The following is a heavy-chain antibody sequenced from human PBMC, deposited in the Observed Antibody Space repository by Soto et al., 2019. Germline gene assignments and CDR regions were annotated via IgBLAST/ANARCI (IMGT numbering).Heavy chain of an antibody. J-gene: IGHJ4*02. D-gene: IGHD2-15*01. CDR3: AKDMEPYCSRDNCYSPLVN. CDR1: GFTFDDYA. V-gene: IGHV3-9*01. Sequence: EVQLVESGGGLVQPGRSLRLYCAASGFTFDDYAMHWVRQAPGKGLEWVSGITWNGGPIGYADSVKGRFTISRDNAKNSLYLQMNSLRAEDTALYFCAKDMEPYCSRDNCYSPLVNWGQGTLVTVSS. CDR2: ITWNGGPI.